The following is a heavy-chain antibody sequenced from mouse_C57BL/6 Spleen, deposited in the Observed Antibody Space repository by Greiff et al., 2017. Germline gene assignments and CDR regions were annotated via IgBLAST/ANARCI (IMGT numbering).Heavy chain of an antibody. CDR3: ARSGLYDGPWYFDV. Sequence: VKLQESGAELVRPGTSVKMSCKASGYTFTNYWIGWAKQRPGHGLEWIGDIYPGGGYTNYNEKFKGKATLTADKSSSTAYMQFSSLTSEDSAIYYCARSGLYDGPWYFDVWGTGTTVTVSS. V-gene: IGHV1-63*01. CDR1: GYTFTNYW. J-gene: IGHJ1*03. D-gene: IGHD2-3*01. CDR2: IYPGGGYT.